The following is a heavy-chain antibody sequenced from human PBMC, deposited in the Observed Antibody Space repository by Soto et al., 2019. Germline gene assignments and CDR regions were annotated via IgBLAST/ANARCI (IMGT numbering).Heavy chain of an antibody. V-gene: IGHV4-38-2*01. CDR1: GSYASAGFY. D-gene: IGHD3-16*02. CDR2: VSPSGNS. CDR3: VAYRPSHNRFGR. Sequence: SETLSLTCGGSGSYASAGFYWDWLRQPPWKGLEWIGSVSPSGNSYYRPPLRGRSSLSIDTFKDQXDVTLTSVPAEDTALFYCVAYRPSHNRFGRWGQ. J-gene: IGHJ5*02.